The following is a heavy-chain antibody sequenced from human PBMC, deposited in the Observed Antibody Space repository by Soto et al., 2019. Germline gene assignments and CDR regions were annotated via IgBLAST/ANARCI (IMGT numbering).Heavy chain of an antibody. V-gene: IGHV1-2*02. CDR2: INPNSGGT. CDR1: GYTFTGYY. J-gene: IGHJ4*02. CDR3: ARDPGNEEGAADY. D-gene: IGHD1-26*01. Sequence: GASVKVSCKASGYTFTGYYMHWVRQAPVQGLEWMGWINPNSGGTNYAQKFQGRVTMTRDTSISTAYMELSRLRSDDTAVYYCARDPGNEEGAADYWGQGTRVTVSS.